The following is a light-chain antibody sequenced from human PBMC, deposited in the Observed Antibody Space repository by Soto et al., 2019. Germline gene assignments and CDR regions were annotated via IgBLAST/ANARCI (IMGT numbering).Light chain of an antibody. CDR3: KSYAGSNTYV. CDR1: KNDIGVYDF. J-gene: IGLJ1*01. Sequence: QSALTQPPSASGSPGQSVTISCTGTKNDIGVYDFVSWYQHHPGKAPRLIIYEVVQRPSGVADRFSGSKSGNTASLTVSGLQEAEEADYFCKSYAGSNTYVFGSGTKLTVL. V-gene: IGLV2-8*01. CDR2: EVV.